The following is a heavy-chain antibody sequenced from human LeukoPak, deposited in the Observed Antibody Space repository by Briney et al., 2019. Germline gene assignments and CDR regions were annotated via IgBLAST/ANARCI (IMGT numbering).Heavy chain of an antibody. J-gene: IGHJ6*03. V-gene: IGHV1-46*01. CDR3: ARDLLGDYYYYYMDV. CDR2: INPSGGST. CDR1: GYTFTSYY. Sequence: ASVKVSCKASGYTFTSYYMHWVRQAPGQGLEGMGIINPSGGSTSYAQKFQGRVTMTRDMSTSTVYMELSSLRSEDTAVYYCARDLLGDYYYYYMDVWGKGTTVTISS. D-gene: IGHD3-3*01.